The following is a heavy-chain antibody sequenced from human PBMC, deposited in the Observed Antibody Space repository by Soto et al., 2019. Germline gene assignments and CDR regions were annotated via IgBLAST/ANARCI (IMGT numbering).Heavy chain of an antibody. D-gene: IGHD2-15*01. Sequence: PGGSLRLSCAASRFTFSTYVIHWVRQAPGKGLEWVAVISYGGSNKYYADSVKGRFTISRDNSKNTLYLQMNSLRAEDTAVYNCAIDSCVFCSGAGSCYQHYCFDCCREGTRGTVTS. J-gene: IGHJ4*03. CDR2: ISYGGSNK. CDR3: AIDSCVFCSGAGSCYQHYCFDC. CDR1: RFTFSTYV. V-gene: IGHV3-30*03.